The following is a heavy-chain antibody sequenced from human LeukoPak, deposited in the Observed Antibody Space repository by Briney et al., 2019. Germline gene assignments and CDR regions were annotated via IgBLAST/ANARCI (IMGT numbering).Heavy chain of an antibody. CDR1: GGSFSGYY. CDR2: INHSGST. CDR3: ARGFISSGWYYYYYMDV. V-gene: IGHV4-34*01. J-gene: IGHJ6*03. Sequence: PSETLSLTRAVYGGSFSGYYWSWIRQPPGKGLEWIGEINHSGSTNYNPSLKSRVTISVDTSKNQFSLKLSSVTAADTAVYYCARGFISSGWYYYYYMDVWGKGTTVTVSS. D-gene: IGHD6-19*01.